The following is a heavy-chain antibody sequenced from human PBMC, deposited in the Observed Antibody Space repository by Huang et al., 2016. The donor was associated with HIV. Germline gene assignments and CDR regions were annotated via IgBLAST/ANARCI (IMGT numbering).Heavy chain of an antibody. D-gene: IGHD3-22*01. CDR2: ISNDGRNK. CDR3: AKTYYYDSGGYDAFDV. Sequence: QPPGEGLEWVAVISNDGRNKYYADSVKGRLTIFRDNSKSTLYLQMNSLRAEDTAVYYCAKTYYYDSGGYDAFDVWGQGTMVTVSS. J-gene: IGHJ3*01. V-gene: IGHV3-30*18.